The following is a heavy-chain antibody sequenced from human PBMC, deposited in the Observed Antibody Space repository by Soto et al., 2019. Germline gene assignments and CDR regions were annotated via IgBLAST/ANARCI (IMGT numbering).Heavy chain of an antibody. V-gene: IGHV1-69*06. Sequence: WAPVKVSCKASGATFGSYTVTWVRQAPGQGLEWMGEIIPMFGTASYSQKFQGRVTLTADKSTTTAHMALSSLSSDDTAVYFCARQKAVPPRIYSGKDVWGQGTTV. CDR3: ARQKAVPPRIYSGKDV. J-gene: IGHJ6*02. D-gene: IGHD4-17*01. CDR1: GATFGSYT. CDR2: IIPMFGTA.